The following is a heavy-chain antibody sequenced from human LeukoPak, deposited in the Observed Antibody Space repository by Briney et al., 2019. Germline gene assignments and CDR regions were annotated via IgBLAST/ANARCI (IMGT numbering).Heavy chain of an antibody. CDR1: GGSIVGYY. CDR3: ARGPAGSSFRWQGVWFDP. CDR2: IYHTGST. Sequence: SETLSLTCTVSGGSIVGYYWGWMRQPPGKGVEWIGYIYHTGSTTYNPSLKSRVSVSVVTSKNQFVLRLSSVTAADTAVYYCARGPAGSSFRWQGVWFDPWGQGTLVTVSS. D-gene: IGHD5-24*01. V-gene: IGHV4-59*01. J-gene: IGHJ5*02.